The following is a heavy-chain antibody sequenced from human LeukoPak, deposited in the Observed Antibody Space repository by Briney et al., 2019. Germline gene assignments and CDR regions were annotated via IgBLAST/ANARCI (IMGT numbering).Heavy chain of an antibody. CDR2: FSGSGGST. D-gene: IGHD5-18*01. CDR1: GFTFSSYA. CDR3: ARGPLGYSYGRYYFDY. Sequence: GGSLRLSCAASGFTFSSYAMSWVRQAPGKGLEWVSAFSGSGGSTYYADSVKGRFTISRDNSKNTLYLQMNSLRAEDTTVYYCARGPLGYSYGRYYFDYWGQGTLVTVSS. J-gene: IGHJ4*02. V-gene: IGHV3-23*01.